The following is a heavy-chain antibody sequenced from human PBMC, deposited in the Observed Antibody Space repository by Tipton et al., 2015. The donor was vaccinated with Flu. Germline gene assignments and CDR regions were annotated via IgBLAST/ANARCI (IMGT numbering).Heavy chain of an antibody. Sequence: TLSLTCTVSGYAISSGYYWAWIRQSPGKGLEWIGSVYHSGTTFYNPSLKSRLTILLDKSRNQFSLRLTSVTAADTALYYCARRDYSNYVSEPKNWFDPWGQGTLVTVSS. CDR3: ARRDYSNYVSEPKNWFDP. V-gene: IGHV4-38-2*02. D-gene: IGHD4-11*01. J-gene: IGHJ5*02. CDR2: VYHSGTT. CDR1: GYAISSGYY.